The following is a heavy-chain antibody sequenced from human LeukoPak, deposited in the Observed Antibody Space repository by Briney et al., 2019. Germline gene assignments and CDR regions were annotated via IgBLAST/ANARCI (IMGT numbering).Heavy chain of an antibody. CDR2: IFYSGST. CDR3: ARAGPKSRYYMDV. V-gene: IGHV4-59*01. Sequence: SETLSLTCTVSGGSISTYYWSWIRQPPGKGLEWIGYIFYSGSTNYKPSLRSRVTISVDTSKNQFSLKLNSVTAADTAVYYCARAGPKSRYYMDVWGKGTTVTVSS. CDR1: GGSISTYY. J-gene: IGHJ6*03.